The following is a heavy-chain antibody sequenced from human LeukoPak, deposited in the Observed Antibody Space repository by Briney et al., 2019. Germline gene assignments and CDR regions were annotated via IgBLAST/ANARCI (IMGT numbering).Heavy chain of an antibody. V-gene: IGHV1-2*02. Sequence: ASVKVSCKTSGYTFTGYYMHWVRQAPGQGLEWMGWINPNSGGTNYAQKFQGRVTMTRDTSISTAYMELSRLRSDDTAVYYCARTRYYYHRGPDSDLYYFDYWGQGTLVTVSP. D-gene: IGHD3-22*01. CDR3: ARTRYYYHRGPDSDLYYFDY. CDR2: INPNSGGT. J-gene: IGHJ4*02. CDR1: GYTFTGYY.